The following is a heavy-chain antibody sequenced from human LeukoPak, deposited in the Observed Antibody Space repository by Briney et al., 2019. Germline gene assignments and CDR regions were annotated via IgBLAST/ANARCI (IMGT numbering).Heavy chain of an antibody. Sequence: ASVKVSYKASGYTFTSYGISWVRQAPGQGLEWMGWVSAYNGNTNYAQKLQGRVTMTTDTSTSTAYMELRSLRSDDTAVYYCAGPYSYGRSYYYYGMDVWGQGTTVTVSS. V-gene: IGHV1-18*01. CDR3: AGPYSYGRSYYYYGMDV. J-gene: IGHJ6*02. CDR2: VSAYNGNT. CDR1: GYTFTSYG. D-gene: IGHD5-18*01.